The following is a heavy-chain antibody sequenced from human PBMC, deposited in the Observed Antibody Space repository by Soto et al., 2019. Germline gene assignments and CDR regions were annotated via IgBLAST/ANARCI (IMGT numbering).Heavy chain of an antibody. J-gene: IGHJ5*01. Sequence: GQLQESGPGLVKPSETLSLTCTVSSDTFGTYFWSWVRQPAGKGLEWIGHIYASGRINYNPSVKSRVTMSMDTSQIKFSLSLTSVTDADTAVSYCARGFRDCSGGSCYSWDSWGQGTLVTVSS. CDR2: IYASGRI. CDR3: ARGFRDCSGGSCYSWDS. V-gene: IGHV4-4*07. D-gene: IGHD2-15*01. CDR1: SDTFGTYF.